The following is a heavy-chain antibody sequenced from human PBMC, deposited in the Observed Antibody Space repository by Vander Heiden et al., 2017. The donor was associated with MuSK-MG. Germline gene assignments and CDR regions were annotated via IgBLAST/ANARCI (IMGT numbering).Heavy chain of an antibody. V-gene: IGHV3-53*01. CDR2: IYSRERT. CDR3: ARFVEEEVPANRMDV. J-gene: IGHJ6*04. Sequence: EVQLVESGGGLIQPGGSLRLSCPASAFSVTTSSINWVRQAPGKGLECVSVIYSRERTYYADSVKGRFTISRDISQNTVFLQMNSLRDEDTAMYYCARFVEEEVPANRMDVWGKGTTVTVSA. D-gene: IGHD6-25*01. CDR1: AFSVTTSS.